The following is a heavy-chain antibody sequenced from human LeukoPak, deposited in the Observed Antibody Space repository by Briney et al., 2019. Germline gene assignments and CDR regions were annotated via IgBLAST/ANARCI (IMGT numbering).Heavy chain of an antibody. V-gene: IGHV3-23*01. D-gene: IGHD2-21*02. CDR2: ISGSGGST. CDR1: GFTFSSYA. J-gene: IGHJ3*02. CDR3: AKDVGRPAYCGGDCYFLPDAFDI. Sequence: GGSLRLSCAASGFTFSSYAMSWVRQAPGKGLEWVSAISGSGGSTYYADSVKGRFTISRDNSKNTLYLQMNSLRAEDTAVYYCAKDVGRPAYCGGDCYFLPDAFDIWGQGTMVTVSS.